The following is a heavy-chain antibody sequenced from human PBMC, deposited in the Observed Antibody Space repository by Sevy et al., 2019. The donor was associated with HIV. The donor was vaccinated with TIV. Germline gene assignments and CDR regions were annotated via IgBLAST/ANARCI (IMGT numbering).Heavy chain of an antibody. D-gene: IGHD7-27*01. CDR3: TTQLGTGGDAFDI. CDR2: IKSKTDGGTT. J-gene: IGHJ3*02. CDR1: GFTFSNAW. Sequence: GGSLRLSCAASGFTFSNAWMTWVRQAPGKGLEWVGRIKSKTDGGTTDDAAPVKGRLIVSRDDSKNALFLQMNSLKTEDTAVYYCTTQLGTGGDAFDIWGQGTIVTVSS. V-gene: IGHV3-15*01.